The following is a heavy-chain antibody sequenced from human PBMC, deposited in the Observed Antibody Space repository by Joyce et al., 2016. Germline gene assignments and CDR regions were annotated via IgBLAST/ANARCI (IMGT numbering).Heavy chain of an antibody. CDR1: GFTVSNNY. CDR3: ASHPSRSY. V-gene: IGHV3-53*01. J-gene: IGHJ4*02. Sequence: ELQLVESGGGLIQLGGSLRLSFAVSGFTVSNNYMSWVRQAPGKGLEGVAVIYSGGSTQYTDSVKGRFTISRDNSKNTLYLQMNSLRAEDTAVYYCASHPSRSYWGQGTLVTVSS. CDR2: IYSGGST.